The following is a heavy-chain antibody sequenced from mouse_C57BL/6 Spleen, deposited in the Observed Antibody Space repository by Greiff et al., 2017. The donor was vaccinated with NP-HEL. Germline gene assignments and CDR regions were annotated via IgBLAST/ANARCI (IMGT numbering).Heavy chain of an antibody. CDR2: ISSGGDYI. CDR1: GFTFSSYA. CDR3: TRESAYYSNYGFSFAY. V-gene: IGHV5-9-1*02. Sequence: EVKVVESGEGLVKPGGSLKLSCAASGFTFSSYAMSWVRQTPEKRLEWVAYISSGGDYIYYADTVKGRFTISRDNARNTLYLQMSSLKSEDTAMYYCTRESAYYSNYGFSFAYWGQGTLVTVSA. J-gene: IGHJ3*01. D-gene: IGHD2-5*01.